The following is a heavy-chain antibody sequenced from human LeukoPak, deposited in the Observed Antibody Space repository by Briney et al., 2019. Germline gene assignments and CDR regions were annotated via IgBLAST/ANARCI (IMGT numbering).Heavy chain of an antibody. Sequence: GASVKVSCKASGYTFTGYYMHWVRQAPGQGLEWMGWINPNSGGTNYAQKFQGRVTMTRDTSISTAYMELSRLRSDDTAVYYCARGSEDSNYNYYYYYMDVWGKGTTVTVSS. CDR2: INPNSGGT. CDR1: GYTFTGYY. J-gene: IGHJ6*03. V-gene: IGHV1-2*02. CDR3: ARGSEDSNYNYYYYYMDV. D-gene: IGHD4-11*01.